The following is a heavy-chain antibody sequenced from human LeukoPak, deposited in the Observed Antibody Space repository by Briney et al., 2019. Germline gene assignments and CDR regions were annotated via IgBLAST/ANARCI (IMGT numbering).Heavy chain of an antibody. CDR1: GFTFTTYT. V-gene: IGHV3-21*01. Sequence: PGGSLRLSCAASGFTFTTYTMNWVRQAPGKGLEWVSSISGSGAYIYYADSVKGRFTISRDNVKNSLYLQMNSLSAEDTALYYCARYREVTGDFDYWGQGTLVTVSS. D-gene: IGHD7-27*01. J-gene: IGHJ4*02. CDR3: ARYREVTGDFDY. CDR2: ISGSGAYI.